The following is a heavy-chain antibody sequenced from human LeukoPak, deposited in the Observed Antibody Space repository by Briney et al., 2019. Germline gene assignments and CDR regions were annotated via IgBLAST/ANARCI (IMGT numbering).Heavy chain of an antibody. D-gene: IGHD3-22*01. CDR3: ARDHYSSVSGILDY. V-gene: IGHV4-61*01. CDR1: GGSISSRSYY. Sequence: SETLSLTCTVSGGSISSRSYYWGWIRQTPEKGLEWIGYIYYTGAPNYNPSLKSRVTISVDTYENQVSLKLTSVSAADTAVYFCARDHYSSVSGILDYWGQGILVTVSS. J-gene: IGHJ4*02. CDR2: IYYTGAP.